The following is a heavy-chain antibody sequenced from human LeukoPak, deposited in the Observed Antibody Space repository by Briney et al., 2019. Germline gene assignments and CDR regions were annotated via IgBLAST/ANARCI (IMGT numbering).Heavy chain of an antibody. J-gene: IGHJ3*02. CDR3: ARAVAGNDAFDI. V-gene: IGHV4-38-2*02. CDR2: IYHSGST. Sequence: SETLSLTCTVSGYSISSGYYWGWIRQPPGKGLEWIGYIYHSGSTYYNPSLKSRVTISVDRSKNQFSLKLSSVTAADTAVYYCARAVAGNDAFDIWGQGTMVTVSS. D-gene: IGHD6-19*01. CDR1: GYSISSGYY.